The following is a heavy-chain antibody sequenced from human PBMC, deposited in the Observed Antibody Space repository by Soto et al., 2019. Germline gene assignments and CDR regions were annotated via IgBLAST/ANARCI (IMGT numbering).Heavy chain of an antibody. D-gene: IGHD3-22*01. CDR1: GYTFTSYD. Sequence: QVQLVQSGAEVKKPGASVKVSCKASGYTFTSYDINWVRQATGQGLEWMGWMNPNSGNTGYAQKFQGRVTMTRNTAISTGYMELSSLRSEDTAVYYCARGDGWLLLLGGSWFDPWGQGTLVTVSS. J-gene: IGHJ5*02. V-gene: IGHV1-8*01. CDR3: ARGDGWLLLLGGSWFDP. CDR2: MNPNSGNT.